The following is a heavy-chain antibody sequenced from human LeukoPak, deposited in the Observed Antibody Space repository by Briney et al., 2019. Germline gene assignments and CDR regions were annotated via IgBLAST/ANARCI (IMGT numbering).Heavy chain of an antibody. J-gene: IGHJ4*02. CDR2: INPNSGGT. V-gene: IGHV1-2*06. CDR3: ARCYYDSSGYYFIDY. CDR1: GYTFTGYY. D-gene: IGHD3-22*01. Sequence: ASVKVSCKASGYTFTGYYMHWVRQAPGQGLEWMGRINPNSGGTNYAQKFQGRVTMTRDTSISTAYMELSRLRSDDTAVYYCARCYYDSSGYYFIDYWGPGTLVTVSS.